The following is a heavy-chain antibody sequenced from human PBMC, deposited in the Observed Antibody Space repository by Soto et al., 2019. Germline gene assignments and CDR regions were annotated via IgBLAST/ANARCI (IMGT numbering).Heavy chain of an antibody. D-gene: IGHD1-7*01. CDR1: GYRFIDYF. CDR2: INPKSGGT. CDR3: AREYNWNYQSWTVY. J-gene: IGHJ4*02. V-gene: IGHV1-2*02. Sequence: ASVRVSCKASGYRFIDYFMHWVRRAPGQGLEWMGWINPKSGGTKIAQKFQGRTTMTRDTSINTVFMELSRLTSDATAVYFCAREYNWNYQSWTVYWDLGTLLTVSS.